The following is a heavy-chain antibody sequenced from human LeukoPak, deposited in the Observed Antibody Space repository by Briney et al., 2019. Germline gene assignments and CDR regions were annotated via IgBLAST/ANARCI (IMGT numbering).Heavy chain of an antibody. J-gene: IGHJ4*02. CDR3: GSLSERFDPDF. Sequence: SETLSLTCAVYGGSFSDYYWTWIRHPPGKGLEWIGEINHSGSTKYNPSLKSRVTISVDTSKNQFSLILNSVTAADTAVYYCGSLSERFDPDFWGQGTLVTVSS. CDR2: INHSGST. CDR1: GGSFSDYY. D-gene: IGHD3-10*01. V-gene: IGHV4-34*01.